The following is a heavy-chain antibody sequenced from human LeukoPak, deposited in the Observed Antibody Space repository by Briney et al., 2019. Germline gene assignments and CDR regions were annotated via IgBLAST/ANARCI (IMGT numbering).Heavy chain of an antibody. J-gene: IGHJ4*02. Sequence: GGSLRLSCAASGFTFSSYTMSWVRQAPGKGREWVSTITTSDGNTYYADPVKGRFTVSRDNSKNTLFLQMNSLRAEDTAVYYCAKDGGLWVSAHWGDSWGRGTLVTVSS. CDR3: AKDGGLWVSAHWGDS. CDR1: GFTFSSYT. V-gene: IGHV3-23*01. CDR2: ITTSDGNT. D-gene: IGHD7-27*01.